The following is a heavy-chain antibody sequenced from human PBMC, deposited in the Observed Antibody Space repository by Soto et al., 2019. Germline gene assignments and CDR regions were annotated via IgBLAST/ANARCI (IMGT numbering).Heavy chain of an antibody. CDR2: IIPIFGTA. Sequence: SVKVSCKASGGTFSSYAISWVRQAPGQGLEWMGGIIPIFGTANYAQKFQGRVTITADESTSTVYMELSSLRSEDTAVYYCARGKQWLVSAFDIWGQGTMVTVSS. CDR1: GGTFSSYA. V-gene: IGHV1-69*13. D-gene: IGHD6-19*01. J-gene: IGHJ3*02. CDR3: ARGKQWLVSAFDI.